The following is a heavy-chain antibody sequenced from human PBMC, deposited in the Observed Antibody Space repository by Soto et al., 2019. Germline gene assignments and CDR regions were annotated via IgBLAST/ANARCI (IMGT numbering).Heavy chain of an antibody. Sequence: EVQLVESGGGLIPPGGSLRLSCAASGFLVNSAYMTWVRQPPGKGLEWLSMINSDGTTLYAESVKGRFTISRDNSKNRLDLQMNSLRAEDTAMYYCARSGYSFAWGYWGQGTLVIVTS. J-gene: IGHJ4*02. V-gene: IGHV3-53*01. D-gene: IGHD5-18*01. CDR1: GFLVNSAY. CDR2: INSDGTT. CDR3: ARSGYSFAWGY.